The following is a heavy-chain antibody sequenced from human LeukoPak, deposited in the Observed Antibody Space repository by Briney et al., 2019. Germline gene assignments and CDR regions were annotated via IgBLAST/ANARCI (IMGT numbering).Heavy chain of an antibody. CDR1: GFTFSSYS. V-gene: IGHV3-21*01. J-gene: IGHJ6*02. D-gene: IGHD1-26*01. Sequence: GGSLRLSCAASGFTFSSYSMDWVRQAPGKGLEWVSSISSSSSYIYYADSVKGRFTISRDNAKNSLYLQMNSLRAEDTAVYYCARVPLGGSYFNYYYYGMDVWGQGTTVTASS. CDR3: ARVPLGGSYFNYYYYGMDV. CDR2: ISSSSSYI.